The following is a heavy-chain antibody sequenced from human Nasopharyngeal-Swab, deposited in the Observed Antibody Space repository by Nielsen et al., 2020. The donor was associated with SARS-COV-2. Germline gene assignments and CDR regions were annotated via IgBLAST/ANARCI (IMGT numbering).Heavy chain of an antibody. CDR2: ISPGPGST. CDR3: AKLFRGAPIDY. D-gene: IGHD5-24*01. V-gene: IGHV3-23*03. J-gene: IGHJ4*02. Sequence: WIRQPPGKGLEWISYISPGPGSTYYTDSVRRRFTISKDNSKRTLYLQMNSLRVEDTAIYYCAKLFRGAPIDYWGQGTLVTVSS.